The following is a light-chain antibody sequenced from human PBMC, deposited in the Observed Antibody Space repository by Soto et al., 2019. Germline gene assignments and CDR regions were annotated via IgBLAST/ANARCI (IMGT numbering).Light chain of an antibody. CDR1: QTISSW. CDR2: KAS. V-gene: IGKV1-5*03. Sequence: IQMTQYPSTLSGSVGDRFTITCRASQTISSWLAWYQQKPGKAPKLLIYKASTLKSGVPSRFSGSGSGTEFTLTISSLQPDDFATYYCQHYNSYSEAFGQGTRLEIK. CDR3: QHYNSYSEA. J-gene: IGKJ5*01.